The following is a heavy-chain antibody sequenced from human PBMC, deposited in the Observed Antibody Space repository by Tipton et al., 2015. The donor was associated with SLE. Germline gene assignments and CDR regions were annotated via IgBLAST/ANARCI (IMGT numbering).Heavy chain of an antibody. D-gene: IGHD2-21*01. Sequence: TLSLTCTVSGDSITSDYWTWIRQPPGKGLEWIGHIYYSGATDYNPSLKSRVTISVDTSKNQFSLKLSSVTAADTAVYYCARAGGGDSNWFDPWGQGTLVTVSS. CDR2: IYYSGAT. J-gene: IGHJ5*02. V-gene: IGHV4-59*12. CDR3: ARAGGGDSNWFDP. CDR1: GDSITSDY.